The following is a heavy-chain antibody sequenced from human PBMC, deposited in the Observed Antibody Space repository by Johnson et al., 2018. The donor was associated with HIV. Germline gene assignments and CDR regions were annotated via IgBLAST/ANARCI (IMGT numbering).Heavy chain of an antibody. D-gene: IGHD1-26*01. CDR2: ITQDGSET. Sequence: VQLVESGGGLVQPGGSLRLSCAASEFTFSYYWMSWVRQGPGKGLEWVANITQDGSETYYVDAVQGRCTISRDNVRNSLYLQMNSLRAEDTAFYYCARRDSGSLSFDIWGQGTMVTVSS. CDR1: EFTFSYYW. V-gene: IGHV3-7*03. CDR3: ARRDSGSLSFDI. J-gene: IGHJ3*02.